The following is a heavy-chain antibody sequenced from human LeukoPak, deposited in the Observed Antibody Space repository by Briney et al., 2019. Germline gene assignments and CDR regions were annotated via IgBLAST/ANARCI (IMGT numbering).Heavy chain of an antibody. CDR2: INPNSGGT. CDR1: GYTLTGYY. V-gene: IGHV1-2*02. CDR3: ARIYGDSYYYYYYYMDV. Sequence: ASVKVSCKASGYTLTGYYMHWVRQAPGQGLEWMGWINPNSGGTNYAQKFQGRVTMTRDTSISTAYMELSRLRSDDTAVYYCARIYGDSYYYYYYYMDVWGKGTTVTVSS. J-gene: IGHJ6*03. D-gene: IGHD4-17*01.